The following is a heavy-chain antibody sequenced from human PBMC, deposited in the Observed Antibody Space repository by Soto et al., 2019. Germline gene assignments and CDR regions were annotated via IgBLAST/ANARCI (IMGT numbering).Heavy chain of an antibody. J-gene: IGHJ5*02. CDR2: ISGSGGST. D-gene: IGHD5-12*01. CDR3: AREVEMATISGGFWFDP. Sequence: PGGSLRLSCAASGFTFSSYAMSWVRQAPGKGLEWVSAISGSGGSTYYADSVKGRFTISRDNSKNTLYLQMNSLRAEDTAVYYCAREVEMATISGGFWFDPWGQGTLVNVSS. CDR1: GFTFSSYA. V-gene: IGHV3-23*01.